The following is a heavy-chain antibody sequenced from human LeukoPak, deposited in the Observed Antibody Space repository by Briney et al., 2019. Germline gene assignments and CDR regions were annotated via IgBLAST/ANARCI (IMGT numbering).Heavy chain of an antibody. V-gene: IGHV4-59*01. Sequence: KPSETLSLTCTVSGGSISSYYWSWIRQPPGKGLEWIGYIYYSGSTNYNPSLKSRVTISVDTSKNQFSLKLSSVTAADTAVYYCARDRTGYGDYDRFDYWGQGTLVTVSS. CDR2: IYYSGST. CDR3: ARDRTGYGDYDRFDY. J-gene: IGHJ4*02. CDR1: GGSISSYY. D-gene: IGHD4-17*01.